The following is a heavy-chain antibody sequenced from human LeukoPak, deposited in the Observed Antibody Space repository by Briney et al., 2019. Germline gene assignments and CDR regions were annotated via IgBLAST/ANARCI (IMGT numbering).Heavy chain of an antibody. J-gene: IGHJ4*02. Sequence: SVKVSCKASGGTFSSYAISWVRQAPGLGLEWMGRIIPIFGTANYAQKFQGRVTITADESTSTAYMELSSLRSEDTAVYYCARVDGGYSYGFNYWGQGTLVTVSS. V-gene: IGHV1-69*13. D-gene: IGHD5-18*01. CDR3: ARVDGGYSYGFNY. CDR1: GGTFSSYA. CDR2: IIPIFGTA.